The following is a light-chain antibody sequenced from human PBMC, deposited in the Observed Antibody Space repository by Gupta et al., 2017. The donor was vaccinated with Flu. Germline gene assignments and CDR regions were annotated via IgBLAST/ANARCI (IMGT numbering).Light chain of an antibody. V-gene: IGLV2-14*01. CDR2: EVN. J-gene: IGLJ3*02. CDR1: SNDVGGYNF. CDR3: GSYTGSSTWV. Sequence: QSALTQPASVSGSPGQSITISCTGTSNDVGGYNFVSWYQQHPGKAPKIMIYEVNKRPSGIANRFSGSKSGNTASLTISGLQADDEADYHGGSYTGSSTWVFGGGTRLTVL.